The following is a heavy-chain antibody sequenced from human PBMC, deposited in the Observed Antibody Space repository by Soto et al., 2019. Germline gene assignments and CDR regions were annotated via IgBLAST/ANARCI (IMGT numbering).Heavy chain of an antibody. CDR2: IHGNGDK. CDR3: AHSGRFFDAGTSHFLYDF. D-gene: IGHD3-10*01. J-gene: IGHJ4*02. V-gene: IGHV2-5*01. Sequence: ASGPTVVNPTQTLTLTCSFSGFSLRTTGAGVGWFRQSPGEALEWLALIHGNGDKRYNASLESRLTITQGSSGLRVVLKLTDLVPLDAGTYYCAHSGRFFDAGTSHFLYDFWGLGTLVTVSS. CDR1: GFSLRTTGAG.